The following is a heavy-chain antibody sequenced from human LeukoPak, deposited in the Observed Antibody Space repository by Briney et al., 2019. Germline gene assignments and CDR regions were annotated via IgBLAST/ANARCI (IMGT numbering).Heavy chain of an antibody. CDR1: GFTLSSYE. V-gene: IGHV3-48*03. J-gene: IGHJ4*02. CDR3: ARVQRGIAVALDY. CDR2: VSTTGSSI. Sequence: SLRLSCAASGFTLSSYEMNWVRHAPGKGLEWVSYVSTTGSSIYYGDSVKGRFTISRDDVKNLLYLQMSSLRAQDTAVYYCARVQRGIAVALDYWGQGTLATVSS. D-gene: IGHD6-19*01.